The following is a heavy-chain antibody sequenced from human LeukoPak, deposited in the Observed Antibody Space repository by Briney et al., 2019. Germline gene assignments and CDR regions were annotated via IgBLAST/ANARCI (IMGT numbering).Heavy chain of an antibody. CDR1: GFAFSSYS. Sequence: QPGGSLRLSCAASGFAFSSYSMNWVRQVPGKGLEWVSYISSSSSTIYYADSVKGRFTISRDNAKNSLYLQMNSLRAEDTAVYYCARDGYCSGSSCYSTTDYWGQGTLVTVSS. V-gene: IGHV3-48*04. CDR3: ARDGYCSGSSCYSTTDY. CDR2: ISSSSSTI. J-gene: IGHJ4*02. D-gene: IGHD2-15*01.